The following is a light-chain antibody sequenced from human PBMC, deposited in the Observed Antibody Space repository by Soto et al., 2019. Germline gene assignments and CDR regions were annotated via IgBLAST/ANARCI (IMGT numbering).Light chain of an antibody. CDR2: GAS. Sequence: ETVLTQSPATLSLSPGERAILSCRASQSISIYLAWYQQKPGQAPRLLIYGASTRATGIPDRFSGSGSGTDFTLTISRLEPEDSAVYYCQQYGSSPTWTFGQGTKVDI. V-gene: IGKV3-20*01. J-gene: IGKJ1*01. CDR3: QQYGSSPTWT. CDR1: QSISIY.